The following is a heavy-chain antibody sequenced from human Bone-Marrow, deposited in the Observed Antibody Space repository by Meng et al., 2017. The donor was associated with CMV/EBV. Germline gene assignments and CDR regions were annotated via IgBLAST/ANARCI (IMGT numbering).Heavy chain of an antibody. Sequence: SGPTLVTPTQTLTLTCTFSGFSPSTSGVGVGWIRQPPGKALEWLALIYWNDDKRYSPSLKSRLTITKDTSKNQVVLTMTNMDPVDTATYYCAHLTVAADDWNDAPYFDYWGQGTLVTVSS. CDR2: IYWNDDK. CDR1: GFSPSTSGVG. J-gene: IGHJ4*02. CDR3: AHLTVAADDWNDAPYFDY. V-gene: IGHV2-5*01. D-gene: IGHD1-1*01.